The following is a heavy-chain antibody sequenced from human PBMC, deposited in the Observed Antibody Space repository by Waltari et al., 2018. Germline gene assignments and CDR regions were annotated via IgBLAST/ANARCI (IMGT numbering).Heavy chain of an antibody. CDR2: IIPILGIA. CDR3: ARLYSGYDLHAFDI. CDR1: GGTFSSYA. V-gene: IGHV1-69*10. D-gene: IGHD5-12*01. J-gene: IGHJ3*02. Sequence: QVQLVQSGAEVKKPGSSVKVSCKASGGTFSSYAISWVRQAPGQGLEWMGGIIPILGIANYAQKFQDRVTITADKSTSTAYMELSSLRSEDTAVYYCARLYSGYDLHAFDIWGQGTMVTVSS.